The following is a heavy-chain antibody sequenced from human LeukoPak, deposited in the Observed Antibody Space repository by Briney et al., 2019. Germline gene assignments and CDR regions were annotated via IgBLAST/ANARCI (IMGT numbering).Heavy chain of an antibody. J-gene: IGHJ3*02. Sequence: GGSLRLSCAASGFTFSSYSMNWVRQAPGKGLEWVSAISGSGGSTYYADSVKGRFTISRDNSKNTLYLQMNSLRAEDTAVYYCAKKGVVPAAIGAFDIWGQGTMVTVSS. V-gene: IGHV3-23*01. CDR3: AKKGVVPAAIGAFDI. CDR1: GFTFSSYS. D-gene: IGHD2-2*02. CDR2: ISGSGGST.